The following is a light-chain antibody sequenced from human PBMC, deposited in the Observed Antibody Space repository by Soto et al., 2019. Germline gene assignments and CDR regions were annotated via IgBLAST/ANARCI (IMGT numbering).Light chain of an antibody. CDR3: HQYGTSPYT. J-gene: IGKJ2*01. V-gene: IGKV3-20*01. CDR2: GAS. Sequence: EIVLTQFPGTLSLSPGERATLSCRASQSIRNNYLAWYQQKPGQAPRLLIFGASTRATAIPDRFSGSGSGTDFTLSINRLEPEDFVVYYCHQYGTSPYTFGRGTKLEIK. CDR1: QSIRNNY.